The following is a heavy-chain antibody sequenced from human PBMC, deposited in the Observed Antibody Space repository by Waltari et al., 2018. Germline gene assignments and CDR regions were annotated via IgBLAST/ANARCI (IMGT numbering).Heavy chain of an antibody. CDR2: RKVGGSST. D-gene: IGHD4-17*01. Sequence: EVQLVESGGGLVQPGGSLRLSCAASGFTYSMYWMHWVRQAPGKGLVWGARRKVGGSSTRYADSVEGRFTISNDNAKNTVYLQMNSLRAEDTAIYYWARGARRTTVTTGWWYFDLWGRGTLVTVSS. V-gene: IGHV3-74*01. CDR1: GFTYSMYW. J-gene: IGHJ2*01. CDR3: ARGARRTTVTTGWWYFDL.